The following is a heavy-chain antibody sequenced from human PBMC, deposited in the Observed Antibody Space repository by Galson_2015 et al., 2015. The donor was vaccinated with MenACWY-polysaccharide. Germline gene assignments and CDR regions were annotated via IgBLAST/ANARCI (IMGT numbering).Heavy chain of an antibody. Sequence: SVKVSCKASGYTFTSYGITWVRQAPGQGLECMGWISSYNGNTNYAQNLQGRVTFTIDTATSTAYMELRSLTSDDTAVYYCARETDRACGSGFYQDAFDVWGQGTMVTVSS. CDR2: ISSYNGNT. CDR1: GYTFTSYG. J-gene: IGHJ3*01. D-gene: IGHD3-3*01. CDR3: ARETDRACGSGFYQDAFDV. V-gene: IGHV1-18*01.